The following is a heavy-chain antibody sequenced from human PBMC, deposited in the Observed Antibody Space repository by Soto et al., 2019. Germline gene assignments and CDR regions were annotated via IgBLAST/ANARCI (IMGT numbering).Heavy chain of an antibody. CDR3: ARGQVVAAQH. V-gene: IGHV4-59*12. D-gene: IGHD2-15*01. CDR1: GGSISSYY. Sequence: SETLSLTCTVSGGSISSYYWSWIRQPPGKGLEWIGYIYYSGSTYYNPSLKSRVTISVDRSKNQFSLKLSSVTAADTAVYYCARGQVVAAQHWGQGTLVTVSS. CDR2: IYYSGST. J-gene: IGHJ4*02.